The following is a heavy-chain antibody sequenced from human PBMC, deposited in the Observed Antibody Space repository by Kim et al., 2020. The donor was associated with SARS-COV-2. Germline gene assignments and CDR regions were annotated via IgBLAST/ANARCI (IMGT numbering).Heavy chain of an antibody. D-gene: IGHD3-22*01. J-gene: IGHJ5*02. CDR1: GFTFSSYA. CDR3: AKDAYYYDSSGYESWFDP. CDR2: ISGSGGST. Sequence: GGSLRLSCAASGFTFSSYAMSWVRQAPGKGLEWVSAISGSGGSTYYADSVKGRFTISRDNSKNTLYLQMNSLRAEDTAVYYCAKDAYYYDSSGYESWFDPWGQGTLVTVSS. V-gene: IGHV3-23*01.